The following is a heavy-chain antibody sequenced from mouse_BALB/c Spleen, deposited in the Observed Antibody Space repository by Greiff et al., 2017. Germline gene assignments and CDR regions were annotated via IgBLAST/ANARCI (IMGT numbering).Heavy chain of an antibody. D-gene: IGHD2-4*01. CDR1: GYSITSGYY. CDR3: ARGGDYDGYYAMDY. CDR2: ISYDGSN. J-gene: IGHJ4*01. Sequence: EVKLMESGPGLVKPSQSLSLTCSVTGYSITSGYYWNWIRQFPGNKLEWMGYISYDGSNNYNPSLKNRISITRDTSKNQFLLKLNSVTTEDTATYYCARGGDYDGYYAMDYWGQGTSVTVSS. V-gene: IGHV3-6*02.